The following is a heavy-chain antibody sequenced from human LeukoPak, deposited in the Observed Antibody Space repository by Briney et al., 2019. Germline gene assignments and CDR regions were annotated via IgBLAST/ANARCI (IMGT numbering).Heavy chain of an antibody. D-gene: IGHD6-19*01. J-gene: IGHJ3*02. CDR3: ARPYYSSAWYGDAFDI. V-gene: IGHV3-33*01. CDR1: GFTFSDYA. Sequence: GGSLRLSYAASGFTFSDYAMHWVRQAPGKGLEWVAVLWYDGSSRYYADSVKGRFTISRDNSKNTLFLQMNSLRAEDSAVYYCARPYYSSAWYGDAFDIWGQGTMVTVSS. CDR2: LWYDGSSR.